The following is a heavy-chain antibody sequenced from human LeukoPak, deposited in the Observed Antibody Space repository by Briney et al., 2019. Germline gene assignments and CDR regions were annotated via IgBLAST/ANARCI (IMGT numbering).Heavy chain of an antibody. V-gene: IGHV1-69*13. J-gene: IGHJ6*02. CDR2: IIPIFGTA. Sequence: SVKVSCKASGYTFTSYAISWVRQAPGQGLEWMGGIIPIFGTANYAQKFQGRVTITADESTSTAYMELSSLRSEDTAVYYCARVKLQGSYYYYYGMDVWGQGTTVTVSS. CDR1: GYTFTSYA. CDR3: ARVKLQGSYYYYYGMDV. D-gene: IGHD1-7*01.